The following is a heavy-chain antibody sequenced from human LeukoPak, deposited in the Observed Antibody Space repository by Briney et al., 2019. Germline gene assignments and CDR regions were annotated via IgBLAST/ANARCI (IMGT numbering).Heavy chain of an antibody. CDR3: AEGGYSGSYGAYHC. CDR2: INHSGST. CDR1: GGSISSGDYY. D-gene: IGHD1-26*01. J-gene: IGHJ4*02. Sequence: SETLSLTCTVSGGSISSGDYYWSWIRQPPGKGLEWIGEINHSGSTNYNPSLKSRVTISVDTSKNQFSLKLSSVTAADTAVYYCAEGGYSGSYGAYHCWGQGTLVTVSS. V-gene: IGHV4-39*07.